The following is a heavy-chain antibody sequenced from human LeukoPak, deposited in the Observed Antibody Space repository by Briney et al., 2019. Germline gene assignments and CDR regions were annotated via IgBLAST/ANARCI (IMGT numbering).Heavy chain of an antibody. CDR3: ARHGNGAFDI. D-gene: IGHD1-1*01. J-gene: IGHJ3*02. CDR2: IYYSGST. CDR1: GGSISSYY. V-gene: IGHV4-59*08. Sequence: KTSETLSLTCTVSGGSISSYYWSWIRQPPGKGLEWIGFIYYSGSTNYSPSLKSRVTMSVDTSKNQFSLKLTSVTAADTAVYYCARHGNGAFDIWGQGTMVTVSS.